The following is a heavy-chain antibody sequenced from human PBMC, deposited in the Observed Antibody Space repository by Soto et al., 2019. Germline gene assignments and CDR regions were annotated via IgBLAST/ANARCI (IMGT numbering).Heavy chain of an antibody. V-gene: IGHV4-59*01. D-gene: IGHD3-22*01. Sequence: WETLSLTCTVSGGTISNYDWSWIRQPPGKGLEWIGYIYSSGSTTYNPSLKRRVTTSVYTANNQFSLKLSSVTSADTAVYYCARESHYDSSGNRAYSFEIWGHGTTLTVS. CDR2: IYSSGST. J-gene: IGHJ3*02. CDR3: ARESHYDSSGNRAYSFEI. CDR1: GGTISNYD.